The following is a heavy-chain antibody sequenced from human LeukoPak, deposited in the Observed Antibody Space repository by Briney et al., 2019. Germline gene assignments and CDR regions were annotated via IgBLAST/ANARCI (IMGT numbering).Heavy chain of an antibody. CDR2: VYSGGST. CDR3: ARDLGWDNITSFHF. V-gene: IGHV3-66*02. D-gene: IGHD1-26*01. Sequence: GGSLRLSCAASGFTFSSYWMHWVRQPPGKGLEWVSVVYSGGSTNHAESVRGRFIVSRDLSRNTIYLQMNDLRPEDTAVYYCARDLGWDNITSFHFWGQGVLVTVSS. CDR1: GFTFSSYW. J-gene: IGHJ4*02.